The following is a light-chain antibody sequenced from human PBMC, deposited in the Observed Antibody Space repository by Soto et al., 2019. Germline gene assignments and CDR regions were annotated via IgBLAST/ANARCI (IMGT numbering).Light chain of an antibody. CDR1: QSVSSSY. Sequence: EIVLTQSPGTLSLSPGERATLSCRACQSVSSSYLAWYQQKPGQAPRLLIYGASSRATGIPDRFSGRGSVIYCSLTISRVAPEGIAVYYCQPYGSSPQATFGRGTRLEIK. V-gene: IGKV3-20*01. J-gene: IGKJ5*01. CDR3: QPYGSSPQAT. CDR2: GAS.